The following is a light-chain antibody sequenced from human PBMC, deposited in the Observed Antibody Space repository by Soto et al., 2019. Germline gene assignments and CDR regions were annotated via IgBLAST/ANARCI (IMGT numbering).Light chain of an antibody. CDR2: DVN. V-gene: IGLV2-14*03. CDR3: TSWTTSTTML. Sequence: QSALTQPASVSGSPGQSITISCTGTSSDIGAYNFVSWYQQHPGKAPKLMLYDVNIRPSGVSNLFSGSKSGNTASLTISGIQAEDEADYYCTSWTTSTTMLFGGGTKLTVL. J-gene: IGLJ2*01. CDR1: SSDIGAYNF.